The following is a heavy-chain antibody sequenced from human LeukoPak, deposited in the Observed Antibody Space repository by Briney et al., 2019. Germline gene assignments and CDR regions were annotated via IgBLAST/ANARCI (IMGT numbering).Heavy chain of an antibody. J-gene: IGHJ4*02. CDR3: ARGPDYYGSGNVPCDY. D-gene: IGHD3-10*01. CDR1: GFTFSDYY. V-gene: IGHV3-11*01. Sequence: GGSLRLSCAASGFTFSDYYMSWIRQAPGKGLEWVSYISSSGSTIYYADSVKGRFTVSRDNAKNSLYLQMNSLRAEDAAVYYCARGPDYYGSGNVPCDYGGQGPLVTVSS. CDR2: ISSSGSTI.